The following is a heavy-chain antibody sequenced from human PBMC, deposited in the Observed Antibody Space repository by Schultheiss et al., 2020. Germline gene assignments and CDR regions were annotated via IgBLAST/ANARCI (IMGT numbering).Heavy chain of an antibody. CDR2: IYYSGST. D-gene: IGHD6-13*01. J-gene: IGHJ4*02. CDR1: GGSVSGGNYY. Sequence: SETLSLTCTVSGGSVSGGNYYWSWIRQPPGKGLEWIGYIYYSGSTNYNPSLKSRVTISVDTSKHQFSLKLSSVTAEDTALYYCAKSRIAAAGTGGYFDYWGQGTLVTVSS. V-gene: IGHV4-61*01. CDR3: AKSRIAAAGTGGYFDY.